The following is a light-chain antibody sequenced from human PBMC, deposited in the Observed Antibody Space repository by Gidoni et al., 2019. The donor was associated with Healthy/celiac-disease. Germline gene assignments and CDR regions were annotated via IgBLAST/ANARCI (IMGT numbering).Light chain of an antibody. CDR1: QSVSSY. CDR2: DAS. J-gene: IGKJ4*01. Sequence: EIVLTQPPATLSLSPGERATLSCRASQSVSSYLAWYQQKPGQAPRLLIYDASNRATGIPARFSGSGSGTDFTLTISSLEPEDFAFYYCQQRSNWPPLTFGGGTKVEIK. V-gene: IGKV3-11*01. CDR3: QQRSNWPPLT.